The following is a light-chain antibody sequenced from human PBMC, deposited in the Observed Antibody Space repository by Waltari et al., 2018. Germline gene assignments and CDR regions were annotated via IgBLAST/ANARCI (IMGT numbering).Light chain of an antibody. V-gene: IGKV1-5*03. J-gene: IGKJ2*01. CDR1: QSVVTW. CDR2: GAS. CDR3: QQYNNYPYT. Sequence: DIQLTQSPFTLSAPVGDGVTIACRASQSVVTWLAWYQQKPGKAPRLLIYGASSLESGVPSRFSGSGSGTEFTLSISSLQPDDFATYYCQQYNNYPYTFGQGTKLEIK.